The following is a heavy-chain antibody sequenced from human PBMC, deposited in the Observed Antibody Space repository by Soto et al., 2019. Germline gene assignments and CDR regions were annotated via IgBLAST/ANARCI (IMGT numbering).Heavy chain of an antibody. CDR3: ARDKPPPYYYDSSGYPPSYYYYGMDV. V-gene: IGHV1-46*01. CDR2: INPSGGST. CDR1: GYTFTSYY. Sequence: ASVKVSCKASGYTFTSYYMHWVRQAPGQGLEWMGIINPSGGSTSYAQKFQGRGTMTRDTSTSTVYMELSSLRSEDTAVYYCARDKPPPYYYDSSGYPPSYYYYGMDVWGQGTTVTVSS. D-gene: IGHD3-22*01. J-gene: IGHJ6*02.